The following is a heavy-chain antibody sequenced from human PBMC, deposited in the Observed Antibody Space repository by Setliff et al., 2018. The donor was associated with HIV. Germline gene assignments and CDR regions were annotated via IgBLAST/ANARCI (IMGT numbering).Heavy chain of an antibody. V-gene: IGHV3-7*01. CDR3: ARDRLDGAYSGSYLRGYWYFDL. CDR1: GLPFYNYW. D-gene: IGHD1-26*01. J-gene: IGHJ2*01. Sequence: GGSLRLSCVASGLPFYNYWMTWLRRAPGRGLEWVANIKQDGSDMHYIESVKGRFTIFRDNAKNSVFLQMYSLRAEDTAIYYCARDRLDGAYSGSYLRGYWYFDLWGRGTLVTVSS. CDR2: IKQDGSDM.